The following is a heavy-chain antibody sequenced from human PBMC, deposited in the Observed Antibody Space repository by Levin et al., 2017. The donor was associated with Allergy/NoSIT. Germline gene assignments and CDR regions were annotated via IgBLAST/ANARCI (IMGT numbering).Heavy chain of an antibody. V-gene: IGHV4-39*02. CDR3: ARDQGGMDV. Sequence: SQTLSLTCTVSGGSITSSSYYWGWIRQPPGKGLEWIGTVYYSGSTYYNPSLKSRVPISVDTSKNQFSLNLRSVTAADAAVYYCARDQGGMDVWGQGTTVTVSS. CDR1: GGSITSSSYY. CDR2: VYYSGST. J-gene: IGHJ6*02.